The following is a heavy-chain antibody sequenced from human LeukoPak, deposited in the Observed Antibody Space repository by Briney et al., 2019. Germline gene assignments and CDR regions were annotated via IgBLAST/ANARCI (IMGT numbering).Heavy chain of an antibody. J-gene: IGHJ3*02. V-gene: IGHV1-46*01. D-gene: IGHD2-15*01. CDR1: GYTFTSYY. CDR2: INPSGGST. Sequence: PGASVKVSCKASGYTFTSYYMHWVRQAPGQGLEWMGIINPSGGSTSYAQKFQGRATMTRDTSTSTVYMELSSLRSEDTAVYYCARGDIVVVVAAADAFDIWGQGTMVTVSS. CDR3: ARGDIVVVVAAADAFDI.